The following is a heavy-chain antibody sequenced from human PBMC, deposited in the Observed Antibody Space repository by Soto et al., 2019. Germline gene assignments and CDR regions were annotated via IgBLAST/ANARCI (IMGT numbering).Heavy chain of an antibody. J-gene: IGHJ3*02. CDR2: ITPFNGHT. Sequence: QAQLVQSGAEVKKTGSSVKVSCNASGYTITYRYVHWVRQAPGQALEWMGWITPFNGHTNYAQKFQDRITLTRDTSMRTAYMELSNLGSDDTATFYCASAMMEKGEDAFDIWGQGTMVIVSS. V-gene: IGHV1-45*02. CDR1: GYTITYRY. D-gene: IGHD3-16*01. CDR3: ASAMMEKGEDAFDI.